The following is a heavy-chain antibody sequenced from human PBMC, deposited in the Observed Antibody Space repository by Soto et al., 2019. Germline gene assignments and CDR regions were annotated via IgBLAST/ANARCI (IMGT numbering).Heavy chain of an antibody. CDR2: INSDGSSI. Sequence: EVHLVESGGGVVQPGGSLRLSCAASGFSFSTWMHWVRQAPGKGLVWLSRINSDGSSISYADSVKGRFFVSRDNAKNTLNLQINSLTAEDTAVYYCTRGASGYGNFDYWGQGVLLTVSS. J-gene: IGHJ4*02. V-gene: IGHV3-74*01. CDR1: GFSFSTW. D-gene: IGHD5-12*01. CDR3: TRGASGYGNFDY.